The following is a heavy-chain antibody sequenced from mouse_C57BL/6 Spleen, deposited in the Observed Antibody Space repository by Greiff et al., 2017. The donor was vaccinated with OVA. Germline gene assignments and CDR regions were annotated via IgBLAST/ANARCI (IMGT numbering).Heavy chain of an antibody. CDR1: GYAFSSYW. D-gene: IGHD2-5*01. Sequence: QVQLKESGAELVKPGASVKISCKASGYAFSSYWMNWVKQRPGKGLEWIGQIYPGDGDTNYNGKFKGKATLTADKSSSTAYMQLSSLTTEDSAVYFCARPYSNYLDYWGQGTTLTVSS. V-gene: IGHV1-80*01. CDR3: ARPYSNYLDY. J-gene: IGHJ2*01. CDR2: IYPGDGDT.